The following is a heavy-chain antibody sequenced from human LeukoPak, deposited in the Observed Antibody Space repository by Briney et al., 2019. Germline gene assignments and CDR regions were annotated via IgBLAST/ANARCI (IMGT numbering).Heavy chain of an antibody. Sequence: GSLRLSCAASGFTFSSYEMNWVRQAPGKGLEWVSIIYSGGSTSYADSVRGRFTISRDNSKNTLFLQMNSLRTEDTAVYYCTTDEGEDTSYWGQGTLVTVSS. D-gene: IGHD1-26*01. J-gene: IGHJ4*02. CDR3: TTDEGEDTSY. CDR1: GFTFSSYE. CDR2: IYSGGST. V-gene: IGHV3-53*01.